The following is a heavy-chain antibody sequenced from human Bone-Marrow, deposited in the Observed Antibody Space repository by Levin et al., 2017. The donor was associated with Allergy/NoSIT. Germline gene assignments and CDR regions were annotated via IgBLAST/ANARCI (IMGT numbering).Heavy chain of an antibody. J-gene: IGHJ5*02. CDR3: ARESTRPLFDP. V-gene: IGHV4-30-4*01. CDR2: TYYSGST. Sequence: PSETLSLTCTVSGGSISSAAYFWSWIRQPPGKGLEWIGYTYYSGSTYYNPSLQSRVAISADSSKNQFSLKLSSVTAADTAVYYCARESTRPLFDPWGQGTLVTVSS. CDR1: GGSISSAAYF.